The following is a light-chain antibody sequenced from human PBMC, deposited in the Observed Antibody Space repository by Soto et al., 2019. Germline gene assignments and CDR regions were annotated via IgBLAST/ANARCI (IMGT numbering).Light chain of an antibody. J-gene: IGKJ2*01. V-gene: IGKV3-15*01. Sequence: EIVMTQSPATLSLSPGERAALSCRASQSINNELAWYQQKPVQPPRPLIYVASTRATGVPARFTVSESGSEFTLTISGLQSEDVAVYYCQQGHNWPLTFGKGNRLEI. CDR3: QQGHNWPLT. CDR1: QSINNE. CDR2: VAS.